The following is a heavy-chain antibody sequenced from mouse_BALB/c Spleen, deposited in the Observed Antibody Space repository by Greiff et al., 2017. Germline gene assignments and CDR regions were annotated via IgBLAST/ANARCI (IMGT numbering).Heavy chain of an antibody. Sequence: VQLQESGAELAKPGASVKMSCKASGYTFTSYWMHWVKQRPGQGLEWIGYINPSTGYTEYNQKFKDKATLTADKSSSTAYMQLSSLTSEDSAVYFCARSDGNYESLFAYWGQGTLVTVSA. CDR2: INPSTGYT. J-gene: IGHJ3*01. CDR3: ARSDGNYESLFAY. V-gene: IGHV1-7*01. CDR1: GYTFTSYW. D-gene: IGHD2-1*01.